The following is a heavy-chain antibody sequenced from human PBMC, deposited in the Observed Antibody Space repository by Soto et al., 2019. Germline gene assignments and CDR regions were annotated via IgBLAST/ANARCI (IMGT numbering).Heavy chain of an antibody. V-gene: IGHV3-30*18. D-gene: IGHD6-6*01. CDR1: GFTFSSYG. J-gene: IGHJ6*02. CDR3: AKSYRSSPPAMDV. Sequence: GGSLRLSCAASGFTFSSYGMHWVRQAPGKGLEWVAVISYDGSNKYYADSVKGRFTISRDNSKNTLYLQMNSPRAEDTAVYYCAKSYRSSPPAMDVWGQGTTVTVSS. CDR2: ISYDGSNK.